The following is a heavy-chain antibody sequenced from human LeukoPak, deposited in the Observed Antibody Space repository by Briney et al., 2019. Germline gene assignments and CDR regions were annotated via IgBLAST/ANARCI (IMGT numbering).Heavy chain of an antibody. CDR3: ARDQDRYSYGSYFDY. J-gene: IGHJ4*02. D-gene: IGHD5-18*01. CDR1: GFTFSSYS. Sequence: GGSLRLPCAASGFTFSSYSMNWVRQAPGKGLEWVSYISSSSSTIYYADSMKGRFTISRDNAKNSLYLQMNSLRAEDTAVYYCARDQDRYSYGSYFDYWGQGTLVTVSS. CDR2: ISSSSSTI. V-gene: IGHV3-48*01.